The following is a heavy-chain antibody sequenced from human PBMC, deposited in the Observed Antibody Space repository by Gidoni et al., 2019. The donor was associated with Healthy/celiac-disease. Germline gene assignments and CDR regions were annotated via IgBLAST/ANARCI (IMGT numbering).Heavy chain of an antibody. CDR3: ARSKGWSWYFDL. V-gene: IGHV3-30-3*01. D-gene: IGHD2-15*01. Sequence: QVQLVESGGGVVQPGRSLRPSCAASGFTFSSYAMHWVRQAPGKGLEWVAVISYDGSNKYYADSVKGRFTISRDNSKNTLYLQMNSLRAEDTAVYYCARSKGWSWYFDLWGRGTLVTVSS. CDR2: ISYDGSNK. CDR1: GFTFSSYA. J-gene: IGHJ2*01.